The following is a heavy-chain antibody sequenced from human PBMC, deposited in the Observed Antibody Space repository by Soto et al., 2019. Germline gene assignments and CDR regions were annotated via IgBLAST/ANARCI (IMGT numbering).Heavy chain of an antibody. J-gene: IGHJ6*02. CDR2: IHYSGST. Sequence: QVQLQESGPGRVKPSETLSLTCTVSGGSISSYYWSWIRQPPGKGLEWIGYIHYSGSTNYNPSLKSRVTIAVDTSTDQISLKLSSVTAADTAVYYCARAEGYYYFYGMDVWVQGPTVTGSS. V-gene: IGHV4-59*01. CDR3: ARAEGYYYFYGMDV. CDR1: GGSISSYY.